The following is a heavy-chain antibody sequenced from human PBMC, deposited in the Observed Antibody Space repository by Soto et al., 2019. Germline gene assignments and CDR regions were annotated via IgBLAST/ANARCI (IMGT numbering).Heavy chain of an antibody. CDR1: GFTFSSYA. CDR3: ARDGGMDV. Sequence: GGSLRRSCAASGFTFSSYAMHWVRQAPGKGLEWVAVISYDGSNKYYADSVKGRFTISRDNSKNTLYLQMNSLRAEDTAVYYCARDGGMDVWGQGTTVTVSS. J-gene: IGHJ6*02. V-gene: IGHV3-30-3*01. CDR2: ISYDGSNK.